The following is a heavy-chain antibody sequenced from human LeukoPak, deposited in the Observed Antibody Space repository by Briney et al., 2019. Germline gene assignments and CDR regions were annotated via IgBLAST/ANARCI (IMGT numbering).Heavy chain of an antibody. V-gene: IGHV3-48*03. J-gene: IGHJ4*02. D-gene: IGHD1-26*01. CDR2: ISSSGRTT. CDR3: AKDRSIGTYYTFDH. CDR1: GFTFSNYE. Sequence: GGSLRLSCAASGFTFSNYEMNWVRQAPGKGLEWVSYISSSGRTTHYADSMKGRFTISRDNAKNSLYLQMSSLTAADTAVYYCAKDRSIGTYYTFDHWGQGTLVTVSS.